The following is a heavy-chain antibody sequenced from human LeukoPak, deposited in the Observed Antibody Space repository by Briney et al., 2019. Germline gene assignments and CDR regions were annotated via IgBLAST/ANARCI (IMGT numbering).Heavy chain of an antibody. CDR3: ARHPPYYNYIHV. V-gene: IGHV4-4*09. Sequence: SETLSLTCTVSGGSMNNYYWSWIRQSPGKGLEWIGYIYSSGSTNFNPSLRSRGTISVDTSKNQFSLKLNSVSAADTAVYYCARHPPYYNYIHVWGQGTTVTVSS. CDR1: GGSMNNYY. CDR2: IYSSGST. J-gene: IGHJ6*03.